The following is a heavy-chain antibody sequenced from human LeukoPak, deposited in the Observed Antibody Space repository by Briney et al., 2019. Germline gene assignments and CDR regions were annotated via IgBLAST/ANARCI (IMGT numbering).Heavy chain of an antibody. CDR2: IYNSGST. V-gene: IGHV4-59*01. CDR3: AKGSSGGVDY. CDR1: GASIRGSH. Sequence: PSETLSLTCTVSGASIRGSHWSWIRQTPGKGLEWFGYIYNSGSTNFNPSLKSRVTISVDTSKNQVSLKLSSVTAADTAVYYCAKGSSGGVDYWGQGTLVTVSS. J-gene: IGHJ4*02. D-gene: IGHD6-6*01.